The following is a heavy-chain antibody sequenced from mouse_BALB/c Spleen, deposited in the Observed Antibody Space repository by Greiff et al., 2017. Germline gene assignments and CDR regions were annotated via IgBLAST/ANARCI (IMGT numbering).Heavy chain of an antibody. CDR2: ISSGGGST. CDR3: ASYGNYGFAY. V-gene: IGHV5-12-1*01. J-gene: IGHJ3*01. Sequence: EVQGVESGGGLVKPGGSLKLSCAASGFAFSSYDMSWVRQTPEKRLEWVAYISSGGGSTYYPDTVKGRFTISRDNAKNNLYLQMSSLRSEDTALYYCASYGNYGFAYWGQGTLVTVSA. D-gene: IGHD2-1*01. CDR1: GFAFSSYD.